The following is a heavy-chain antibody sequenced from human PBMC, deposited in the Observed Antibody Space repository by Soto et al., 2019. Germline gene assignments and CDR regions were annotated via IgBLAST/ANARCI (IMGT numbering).Heavy chain of an antibody. J-gene: IGHJ6*02. D-gene: IGHD4-4*01. CDR1: GFTFSSYA. CDR3: ASGPDAYSKPAGHYYGMDV. V-gene: IGHV3-23*01. Sequence: GGSLRLSCAASGFTFSSYAMSWVRQAPGKGLEWVSAISGSGGSTYYADSVKGRFTISRDNSKNTLYLQMNSLRAEDTAVYYCASGPDAYSKPAGHYYGMDVWGQGTTVTVS. CDR2: ISGSGGST.